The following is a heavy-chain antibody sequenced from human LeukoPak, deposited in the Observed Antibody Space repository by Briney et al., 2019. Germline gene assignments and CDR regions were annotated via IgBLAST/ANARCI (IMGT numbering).Heavy chain of an antibody. D-gene: IGHD4-23*01. CDR2: IIPILGIA. V-gene: IGHV1-69*04. Sequence: SVKVSCKASGGTFSSYAISWVRQAPGQGLEWMGRIIPILGIANYAQKFQGRVTITADKSTSTAYMELSSLRSEDTAVYYCARFLQTTVVTHHYGMDVWGQGTTVTVSS. CDR3: ARFLQTTVVTHHYGMDV. J-gene: IGHJ6*02. CDR1: GGTFSSYA.